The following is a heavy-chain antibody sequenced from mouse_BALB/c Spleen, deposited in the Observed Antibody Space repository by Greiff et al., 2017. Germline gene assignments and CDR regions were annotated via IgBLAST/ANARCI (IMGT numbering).Heavy chain of an antibody. V-gene: IGHV1S127*01. CDR3: TRSGYYGSRGFDY. J-gene: IGHJ2*01. D-gene: IGHD1-1*01. Sequence: QVQLQQPGAELVKPGASVKMSCRASGYTFTSYWMHWVKQRPGQGLEWIGVIDPSDSYTSYNQKFKGKATLTVDTSSSTAYMQLSSLTSEDSAVYYCTRSGYYGSRGFDYWGQGTTLTVSS. CDR1: GYTFTSYW. CDR2: IDPSDSYT.